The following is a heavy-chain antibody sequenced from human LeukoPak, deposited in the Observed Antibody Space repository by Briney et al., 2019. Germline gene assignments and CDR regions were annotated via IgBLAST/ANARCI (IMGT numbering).Heavy chain of an antibody. CDR1: GYTFTGYY. V-gene: IGHV1-2*02. J-gene: IGHJ4*02. CDR3: ATLSPGDWNYANLDY. D-gene: IGHD1-7*01. Sequence: GASVKVSCKASGYTFTGYYMHWVRQAPGQGLEWMGWINPNSGGTNYAQKFQGRVSMTRDTSISTAYMELSRLRSDDTAVYYCATLSPGDWNYANLDYWGQGTLVTVSS. CDR2: INPNSGGT.